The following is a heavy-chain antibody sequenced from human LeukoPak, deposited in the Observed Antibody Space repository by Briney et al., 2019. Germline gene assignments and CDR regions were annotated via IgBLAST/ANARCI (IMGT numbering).Heavy chain of an antibody. Sequence: ASVKVSCKGSGYTFTGYHIHWVRQAPGQGPEWMGWINPNSGDTNYAQKFQGRVSLTGDTSISTVYMELSRLRSDDTAVYYCARDGSLGFDCWGQGTLVTVSS. V-gene: IGHV1-2*02. CDR2: INPNSGDT. CDR3: ARDGSLGFDC. CDR1: GYTFTGYH. J-gene: IGHJ4*02. D-gene: IGHD7-27*01.